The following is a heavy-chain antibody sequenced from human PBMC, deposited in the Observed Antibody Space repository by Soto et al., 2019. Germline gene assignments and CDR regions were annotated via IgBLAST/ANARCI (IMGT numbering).Heavy chain of an antibody. J-gene: IGHJ5*01. D-gene: IGHD1-1*01. CDR1: GGSFTAYH. CDR2: IDHTGRT. V-gene: IGHV4-34*01. Sequence: QVQLRRWGAGLLKPSETLSLTCAVYGGSFTAYHWSFIRQPPGKRLEWIGEIDHTGRTNYNPSVKGRVTMSVDTAKNQFSLNLRSVTAADTAVYYCARSMNDHNHHHWGFDSWGQGTLVTVSS. CDR3: ARSMNDHNHHHWGFDS.